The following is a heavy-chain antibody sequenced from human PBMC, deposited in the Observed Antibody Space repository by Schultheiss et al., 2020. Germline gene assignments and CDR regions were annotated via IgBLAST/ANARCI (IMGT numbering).Heavy chain of an antibody. CDR3: ARDPHGYDGLTGLYYYYYGMDV. CDR2: ISSSSSTI. V-gene: IGHV3-48*01. CDR1: GFTFSSYS. Sequence: GGSLRLSCAASGFTFSSYSMNWVRQAPGKGLEWVSYISSSSSTIYYADSVKGRFTISRDNAKNSLYLQMNSLRAEDTAVYYCARDPHGYDGLTGLYYYYYGMDVWGQGTTVTVSS. J-gene: IGHJ6*02. D-gene: IGHD1-20*01.